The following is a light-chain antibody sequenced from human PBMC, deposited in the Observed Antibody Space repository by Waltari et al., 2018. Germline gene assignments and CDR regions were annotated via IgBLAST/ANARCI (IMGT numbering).Light chain of an antibody. CDR1: QTIRTTY. CDR2: GAF. J-gene: IGKJ4*01. CDR3: QQYDISPLT. Sequence: DIVLTQSPGTLTLAPGEGATLPCRTSQTIRTTYLAWYQQKPGQAPTLLIYGAFSRATGIPDRFTGSGSGTDFSLTISSLEPEDFATYYCQQYDISPLTFGGGTKVEIK. V-gene: IGKV3-20*01.